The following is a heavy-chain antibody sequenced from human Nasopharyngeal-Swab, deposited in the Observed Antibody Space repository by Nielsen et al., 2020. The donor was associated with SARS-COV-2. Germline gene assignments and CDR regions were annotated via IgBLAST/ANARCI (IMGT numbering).Heavy chain of an antibody. V-gene: IGHV3-48*04. J-gene: IGHJ4*02. CDR1: GFTFSPYT. CDR2: ITSGNSV. CDR3: ARERGGGYGDY. D-gene: IGHD5-12*01. Sequence: ETLSLTCATPGFTFSPYTMTWVRQAPGKGLQWILYITSGNSVQYAGSARVRFTNSRDNAKNSLYLQMNSLTAEDTAVYYCARERGGGYGDYWGQGTLVTVSS.